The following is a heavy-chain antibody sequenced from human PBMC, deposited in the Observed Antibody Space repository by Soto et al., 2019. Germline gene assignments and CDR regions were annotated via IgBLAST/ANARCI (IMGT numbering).Heavy chain of an antibody. CDR3: AKAAIAVAVVYYFAY. V-gene: IGHV3-30*18. Sequence: QVQLVESGGGVVQPGRSLRLSCAASGFTFSSYGMHWVRQAPGKGLEWVAVISYDGSNKYYADSVKGRFTISRDNSKNTLYLQMNSLRAEDTAVYYCAKAAIAVAVVYYFAYWGQGTLVTVSS. J-gene: IGHJ4*02. CDR1: GFTFSSYG. CDR2: ISYDGSNK. D-gene: IGHD6-19*01.